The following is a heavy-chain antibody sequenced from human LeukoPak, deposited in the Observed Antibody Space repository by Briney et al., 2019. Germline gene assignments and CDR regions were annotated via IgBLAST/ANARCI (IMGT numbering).Heavy chain of an antibody. Sequence: SETLSLTCTVSGGSISSSSYYWGWIRQPPGKGLEWIGSIYYSGSTYYNPSLKSRVTISVDTSKNQFSLKLSSVTAADTAVYYCARHIRGSRPGYYYYGMDVWGQGTTVTVSS. CDR1: GGSISSSSYY. V-gene: IGHV4-39*01. J-gene: IGHJ6*02. CDR3: ARHIRGSRPGYYYYGMDV. D-gene: IGHD3-10*01. CDR2: IYYSGST.